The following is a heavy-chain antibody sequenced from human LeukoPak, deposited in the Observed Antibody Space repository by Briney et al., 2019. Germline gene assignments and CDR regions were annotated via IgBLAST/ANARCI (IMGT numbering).Heavy chain of an antibody. Sequence: ASVKVSCKGSGYTLSNHAFSWVRQAPGQGLEWMGWISADNGNTNHAQKFQGRVSLTTDTSTSTAYMELRSLRSDDTAVYYCGVDTAMVAVAYWGQGTLVTVSS. CDR3: GVDTAMVAVAY. CDR1: GYTLSNHA. CDR2: ISADNGNT. V-gene: IGHV1-18*04. J-gene: IGHJ4*02. D-gene: IGHD5-18*01.